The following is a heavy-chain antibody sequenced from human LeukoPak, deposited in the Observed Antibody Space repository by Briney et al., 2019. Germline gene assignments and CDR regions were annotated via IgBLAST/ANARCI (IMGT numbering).Heavy chain of an antibody. CDR1: GFTFSSFG. D-gene: IGHD6-6*01. CDR2: IWYDGGDK. J-gene: IGHJ4*02. CDR3: ARDRGTTSSAGYYFDT. V-gene: IGHV3-33*01. Sequence: PGGSLRLSCAASGFTFSSFGMHWVRQAPGKGLEWVAIIWYDGGDKYYADSVKGRFTVSRDNSKNTLHLQVNSLRAEDTAVYYCARDRGTTSSAGYYFDTWGQGALVTVSS.